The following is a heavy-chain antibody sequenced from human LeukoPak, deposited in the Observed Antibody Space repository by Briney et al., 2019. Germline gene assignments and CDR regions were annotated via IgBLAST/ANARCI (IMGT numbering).Heavy chain of an antibody. CDR1: GFTFSNYE. D-gene: IGHD4-23*01. J-gene: IGHJ4*02. CDR2: ISSTSTYI. V-gene: IGHV3-11*05. CDR3: ARDSYAGY. Sequence: GGSLRLSCAASGFTFSNYEMNWIRQAPGKGLEWVSYISSTSTYINYADSVKGRFTISRDNARNSLFLQMNSLRAEDTAVYYCARDSYAGYWGQGTLVTVSS.